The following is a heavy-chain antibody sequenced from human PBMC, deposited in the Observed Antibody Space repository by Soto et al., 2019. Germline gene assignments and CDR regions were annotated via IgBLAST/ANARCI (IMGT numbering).Heavy chain of an antibody. CDR3: ARDQFQGSSWYYGNWFDT. V-gene: IGHV6-1*01. D-gene: IGHD6-13*01. CDR2: TYYRSKWYN. Sequence: QVQLQQSGPGLVKPSQTLSLTCAISGDSVSSNSAAWNWIRQSPSRGLEWLGRTYYRSKWYNDYAVSVKSRITINPDTSKTQFALQLNSVTPEDTAVYYCARDQFQGSSWYYGNWFDTWGQGTMVTVSS. J-gene: IGHJ5*02. CDR1: GDSVSSNSAA.